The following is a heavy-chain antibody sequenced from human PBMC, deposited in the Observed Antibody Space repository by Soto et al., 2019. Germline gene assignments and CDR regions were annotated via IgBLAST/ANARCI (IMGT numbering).Heavy chain of an antibody. D-gene: IGHD2-15*01. CDR2: ISSTSNAI. Sequence: EVQLVESGGGLVQPGGSLRLSCAASGFTFKNYGMNWVRQAPGKGLEWVAYISSTSNAIHYTDSVRGRFTISRDNAKNSLYLGMNSRRDEDTAVYYCARDEMSGGNIVFWGQGSQVAVSS. CDR1: GFTFKNYG. J-gene: IGHJ4*02. CDR3: ARDEMSGGNIVF. V-gene: IGHV3-48*02.